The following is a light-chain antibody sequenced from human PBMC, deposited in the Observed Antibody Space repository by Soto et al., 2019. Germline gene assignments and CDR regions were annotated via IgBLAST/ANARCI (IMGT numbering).Light chain of an antibody. CDR3: QEYDSLPPT. CDR2: AAS. Sequence: GESATITCRASQVISTSLAWYQVKPGKAPKLLIYAASTLESGVPSRFSATVSGTEFSLTITSLQPEDIATYYCQEYDSLPPTFGQGTRLEI. J-gene: IGKJ5*01. V-gene: IGKV1-9*01. CDR1: QVISTS.